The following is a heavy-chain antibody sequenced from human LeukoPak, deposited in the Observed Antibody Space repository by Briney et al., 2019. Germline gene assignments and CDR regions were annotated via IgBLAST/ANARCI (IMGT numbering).Heavy chain of an antibody. J-gene: IGHJ1*01. CDR1: GYTFTDYY. CDR3: AREDLYNYPLDF. D-gene: IGHD5-24*01. CDR2: INPNSGDT. Sequence: GASVKVSCRASGYTFTDYYLHWVRQAPGQGREWLGWINPNSGDTNFAQKFQGRVTMTRDTSINTAYMELSGLRSDDTAVYYCAREDLYNYPLDFWGQGTLVTVSS. V-gene: IGHV1-2*02.